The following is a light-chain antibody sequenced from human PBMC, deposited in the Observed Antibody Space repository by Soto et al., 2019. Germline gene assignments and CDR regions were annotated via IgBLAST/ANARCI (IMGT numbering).Light chain of an antibody. Sequence: EIVLTQSPGTLSLSPGERATLSCRASQSVSNSYLAWYQQKHGQAPRLLIYGAYSRTTGIPDRFSGSGSWTDSALTISRLKPKDFALYHCHQYGCSTWTVGKGTKVYIK. V-gene: IGKV3-20*01. CDR3: HQYGCSTWT. J-gene: IGKJ1*01. CDR1: QSVSNSY. CDR2: GAY.